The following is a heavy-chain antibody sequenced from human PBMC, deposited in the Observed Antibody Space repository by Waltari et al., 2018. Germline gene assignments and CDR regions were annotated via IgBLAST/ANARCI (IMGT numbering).Heavy chain of an antibody. CDR2: ISYDGINS. CDR1: GFAFSDYA. CDR3: ASPTQDYYDTSGYFAD. V-gene: IGHV3-30-3*01. D-gene: IGHD3-22*01. Sequence: QVQLVESGGGEVQPGTSLRLSCAASGFAFSDYAMTWVRQAPGKGLEWVTFISYDGINSFYADAVRGRFTVSRDNSKNTLYLQMNSLRVEDTAVYYCASPTQDYYDTSGYFADWGQGTLVTVSS. J-gene: IGHJ4*02.